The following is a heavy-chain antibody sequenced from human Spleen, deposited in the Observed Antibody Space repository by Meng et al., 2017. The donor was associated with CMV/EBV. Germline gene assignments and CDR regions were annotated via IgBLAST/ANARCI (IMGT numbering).Heavy chain of an antibody. D-gene: IGHD3-9*01. CDR2: INHIGTT. V-gene: IGHV4-4*02. CDR1: SIRGSTW. J-gene: IGHJ5*02. Sequence: SIRGSTWWTWVRQPPGKGLEWIGGINHIGTTNYSPSLKSRVTISVDTSKNQFSLKLSSVTAADTAVYYCARGVLRYFDWLYWNWFDPWGQGTLVTVSS. CDR3: ARGVLRYFDWLYWNWFDP.